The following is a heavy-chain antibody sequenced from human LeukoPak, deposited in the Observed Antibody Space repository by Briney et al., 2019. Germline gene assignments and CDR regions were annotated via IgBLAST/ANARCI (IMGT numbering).Heavy chain of an antibody. CDR1: GFTFSSYA. V-gene: IGHV3-23*01. Sequence: GGSLRLSCAASGFTFSSYAMSWVRQAPGKGLEWVSGISSSGGSRYDADSVKGRFTISRDNSKNTLYLQMSSLRAEDTAVYYCAKVSGLRSGLYYFDYWGQGTLVTVSS. CDR2: ISSSGGSR. J-gene: IGHJ4*02. D-gene: IGHD3-10*01. CDR3: AKVSGLRSGLYYFDY.